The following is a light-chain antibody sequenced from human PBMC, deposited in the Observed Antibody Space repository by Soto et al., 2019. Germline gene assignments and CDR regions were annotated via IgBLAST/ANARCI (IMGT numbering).Light chain of an antibody. J-gene: IGKJ2*01. CDR3: QQYGSSPAT. CDR1: QRVSISY. Sequence: EIVLTQAPGTLSLSPGERATLSCRASQRVSISYLAWYQQKPGQAPRLLIYGASSRATGIPDRFSGSGSGTELTLTISRLEPEDFAVYYCQQYGSSPATFGQGTKLEIK. V-gene: IGKV3-20*01. CDR2: GAS.